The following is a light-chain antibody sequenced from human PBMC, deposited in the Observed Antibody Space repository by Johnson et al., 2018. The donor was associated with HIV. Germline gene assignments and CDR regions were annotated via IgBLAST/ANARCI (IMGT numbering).Light chain of an antibody. CDR3: GTWDSSLSVNYV. CDR2: DNN. Sequence: QSVLTQPPSVSAAPGQKVTVSCSGSSSNIGNNYVSWYQQFPGTAPKLLIYDNNKRPSGIPDRFSGSKSGTSATLGIPGLQPGDEADYYCGTWDSSLSVNYVFGTGTKVTVL. CDR1: SSNIGNNY. V-gene: IGLV1-51*01. J-gene: IGLJ1*01.